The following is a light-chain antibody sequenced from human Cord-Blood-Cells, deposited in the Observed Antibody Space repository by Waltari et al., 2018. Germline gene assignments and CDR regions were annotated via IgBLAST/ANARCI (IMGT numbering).Light chain of an antibody. CDR2: EVS. V-gene: IGLV2-8*01. Sequence: QSALTHPPSASGSPGHSVTIPSAGTSIDAGAYNDVSWYQQPPGKAPKPMIYEVSKRPSGVPDRFSGAKSGNTATLAVSGLQAEDEADYYCSSYAGSNDFVVFGGGTKLPVL. CDR1: SIDAGAYND. CDR3: SSYAGSNDFVV. J-gene: IGLJ2*01.